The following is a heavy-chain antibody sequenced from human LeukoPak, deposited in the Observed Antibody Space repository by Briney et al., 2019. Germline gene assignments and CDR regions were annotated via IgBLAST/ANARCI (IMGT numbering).Heavy chain of an antibody. D-gene: IGHD4-11*01. CDR1: GYTLTELS. Sequence: ASVKVSCKVSGYTLTELSMHWVRQAPGKGLEWMGGFDPEDGETIYAQKFQGRVTMTRDTSTSTVYMGLSSLRSEDTAVYYCARHSNYAGDWFDPWGQGTLVTVSS. J-gene: IGHJ5*02. CDR2: FDPEDGET. CDR3: ARHSNYAGDWFDP. V-gene: IGHV1-24*01.